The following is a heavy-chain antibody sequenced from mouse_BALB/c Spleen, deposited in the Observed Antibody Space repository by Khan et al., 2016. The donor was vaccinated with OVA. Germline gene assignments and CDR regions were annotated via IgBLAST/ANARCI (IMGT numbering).Heavy chain of an antibody. J-gene: IGHJ3*01. D-gene: IGHD2-14*01. CDR2: INPSNGYT. CDR3: VRDGAYHRNDGWFAY. CDR1: GYTFTSYT. V-gene: IGHV1-4*01. Sequence: VQLQQSGAELARPGASVKMSCKASGYTFTSYTIHWIKKRPGQGLEWIGYINPSNGYTNYNQKFKDKATLTTDKSSTTAYLQLSSLTSDEPAVXNCVRDGAYHRNDGWFAYWGQGTLVTVSA.